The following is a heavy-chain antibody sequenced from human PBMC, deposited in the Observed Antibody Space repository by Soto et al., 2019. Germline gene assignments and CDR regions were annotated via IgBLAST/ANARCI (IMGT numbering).Heavy chain of an antibody. Sequence: WGSLRLSCTVSGFAFNNYGINWVRQAPGKGLEWVSSISKSDYTYYSDSVKGRFTISRDNAKNSVSLQMNTLRVEDTAVYYCAREDSIIIPAVSDFWGQGTLVTVSS. V-gene: IGHV3-21*01. CDR3: AREDSIIIPAVSDF. D-gene: IGHD2-2*01. CDR1: GFAFNNYG. CDR2: ISKSDYT. J-gene: IGHJ4*02.